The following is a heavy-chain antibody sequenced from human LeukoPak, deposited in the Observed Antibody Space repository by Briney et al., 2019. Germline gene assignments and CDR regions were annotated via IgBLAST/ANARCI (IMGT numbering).Heavy chain of an antibody. CDR2: IYYSGST. Sequence: PSETLSLTCAVYGGSFSGYHWSWIRQPPGKGLEWIGYIYYSGSTNYNPSLKSRVTISVDTSKDQFSLNLSSVTAADTAVYYCARDGLGPQHWGQGTLVTVSS. CDR3: ARDGLGPQH. V-gene: IGHV4-59*01. D-gene: IGHD3-10*01. CDR1: GGSFSGYH. J-gene: IGHJ1*01.